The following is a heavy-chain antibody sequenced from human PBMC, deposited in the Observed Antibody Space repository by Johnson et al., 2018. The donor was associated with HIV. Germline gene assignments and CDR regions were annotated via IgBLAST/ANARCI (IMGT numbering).Heavy chain of an antibody. CDR1: GFTFSNAW. CDR2: ISYDGRNK. J-gene: IGHJ3*02. V-gene: IGHV3-30-3*01. CDR3: ARVRQLGRGDAFDI. D-gene: IGHD6-6*01. Sequence: QVQLVVSGGGLVQPGRSLRLSCAASGFTFSNAWMSWVRQAPGEGLEWVALISYDGRNKYYADSVKGRFTISRDNSKNTMDLQMNSLRAEDTAVYYCARVRQLGRGDAFDIWGQGTMVTVSS.